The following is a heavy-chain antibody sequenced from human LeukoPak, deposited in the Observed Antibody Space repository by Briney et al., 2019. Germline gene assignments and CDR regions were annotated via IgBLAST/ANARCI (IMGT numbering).Heavy chain of an antibody. CDR1: GGSFSGYY. V-gene: IGHV4-34*01. CDR2: INHSGST. D-gene: IGHD3-3*01. J-gene: IGHJ4*02. CDR3: ARAPYDYDFWSGYQNY. Sequence: SETLSLTCAVYGGSFSGYYWSWIRRPPGKGLEWLGEINHSGSTNYNPSLKSRVTISVDTSKNQFSLKLSSVTAADTAVYYCARAPYDYDFWSGYQNYWGQGTLVTVSS.